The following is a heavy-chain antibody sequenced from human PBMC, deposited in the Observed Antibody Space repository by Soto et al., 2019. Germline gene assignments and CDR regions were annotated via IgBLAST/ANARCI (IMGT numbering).Heavy chain of an antibody. Sequence: EVQLVESGGGLVKPGGSLRLSCAASGFTFSTYTMNWVRQAPGKGLEWVSSISRSGNYIYYADSVKGPFTISRDSAKNSLSLQMDSLRADDTAVYYCARDRAPRIPVLGKHYYYYGMDLWGLGTTVTVSS. D-gene: IGHD2-15*01. J-gene: IGHJ6*02. CDR1: GFTFSTYT. V-gene: IGHV3-21*01. CDR3: ARDRAPRIPVLGKHYYYYGMDL. CDR2: ISRSGNYI.